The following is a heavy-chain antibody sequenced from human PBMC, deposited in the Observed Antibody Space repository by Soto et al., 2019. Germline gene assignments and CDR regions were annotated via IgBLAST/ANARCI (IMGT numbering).Heavy chain of an antibody. CDR1: GYTFTHYE. V-gene: IGHV1-8*01. CDR3: ARMAASGSLNWFDP. J-gene: IGHJ5*02. CDR2: MNPGSGNT. Sequence: QVQLVQSGAEVKKPGASVKVSCKASGYTFTHYEINWVRQAPGQGLEWMGWMNPGSGNTGYAHKFQGRVTMTRNISISTAYMELSRLGSDDTAIYYCARMAASGSLNWFDPWGQGALVTVSS. D-gene: IGHD3-10*01.